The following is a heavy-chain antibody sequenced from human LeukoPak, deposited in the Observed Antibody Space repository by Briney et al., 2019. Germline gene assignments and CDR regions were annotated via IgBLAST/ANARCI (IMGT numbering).Heavy chain of an antibody. V-gene: IGHV4-34*01. J-gene: IGHJ5*02. D-gene: IGHD6-13*01. CDR3: ARAAACLP. CDR1: AGSFIGDY. CDR2: INHSRST. Sequence: LSLALSLDAGSFIGDYCGSSRPPPGKGLGCIWEINHSRSTNSNASLKSQVTITVDSSTNQFSLELSSVTAADTAVYYCARAAACLPWGQGTLVTVSS.